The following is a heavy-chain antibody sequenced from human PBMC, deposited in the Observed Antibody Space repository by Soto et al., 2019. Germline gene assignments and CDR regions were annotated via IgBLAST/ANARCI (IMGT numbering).Heavy chain of an antibody. CDR2: ISSSSSTI. CDR3: AREGVYYYYGMDV. J-gene: IGHJ6*02. V-gene: IGHV3-48*02. D-gene: IGHD3-16*01. Sequence: GESLRLSCDSSGFTFSSYSMNWVRQAPGKWMERVSYISSSSSTIYYADSVKGRFTISRDNAKNSLYLQMNSLRDEDTAVYYCAREGVYYYYGMDVWGQGT. CDR1: GFTFSSYS.